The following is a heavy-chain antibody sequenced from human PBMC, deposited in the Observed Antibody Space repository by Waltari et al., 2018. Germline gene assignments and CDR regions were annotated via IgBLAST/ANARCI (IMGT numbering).Heavy chain of an antibody. Sequence: EVQLVASGGGFVQPGGSLRLSCAASGFTFSNFWMSWARQAPGKGLEWVANINQDGSGEYYVDSVKGRFTISRDNAKNSLYLQMNSLRAEDTAVYYCQRGDYWGQGTLVTVSS. J-gene: IGHJ4*02. V-gene: IGHV3-7*04. CDR3: QRGDY. CDR1: GFTFSNFW. CDR2: INQDGSGE.